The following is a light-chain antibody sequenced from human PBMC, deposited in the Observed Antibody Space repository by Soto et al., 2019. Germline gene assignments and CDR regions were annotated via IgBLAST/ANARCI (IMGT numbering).Light chain of an antibody. CDR2: WAS. V-gene: IGKV4-1*01. CDR3: QQYYNTFPT. Sequence: DIVMTQSPDSLAVSLGERATINCKSSQSILYTPNNNNYLAWFQQKPGQPPRLLIYWASTREFGVPDRFSGSGSGTDFTLTISSLQAEDVAVYYCQQYYNTFPTFGQGTKVEIK. J-gene: IGKJ1*01. CDR1: QSILYTPNNNNY.